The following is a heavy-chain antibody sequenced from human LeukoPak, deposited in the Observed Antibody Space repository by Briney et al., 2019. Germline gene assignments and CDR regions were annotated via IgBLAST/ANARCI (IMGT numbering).Heavy chain of an antibody. V-gene: IGHV4-34*01. CDR2: VDPNGTT. CDR3: ARASGGATLDY. J-gene: IGHJ4*02. Sequence: SETLSLTCAVYGGAFSGYSWSWIRQPPGKGLEWIGEVDPNGTTNYNPSLKSRVTVSVDTSKNQFSLKLSSVTAADTAVYYCARASGGATLDYWGQGTLVTVSS. D-gene: IGHD1-26*01. CDR1: GGAFSGYS.